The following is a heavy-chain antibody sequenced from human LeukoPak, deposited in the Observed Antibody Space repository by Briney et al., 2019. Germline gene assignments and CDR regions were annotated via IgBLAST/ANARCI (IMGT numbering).Heavy chain of an antibody. CDR1: GYSFTSYW. CDR3: ARHYYGSGHAFDI. J-gene: IGHJ3*02. D-gene: IGHD3-10*01. Sequence: GESLKISCKGSGYSFTSYWIGWVRQMPGKGLEWMGIIYPGDSDTRYSPSFQGQVTISADKSISTAYLQWSSLKASDPAMYYCARHYYGSGHAFDIWGQGTMVTVSS. CDR2: IYPGDSDT. V-gene: IGHV5-51*01.